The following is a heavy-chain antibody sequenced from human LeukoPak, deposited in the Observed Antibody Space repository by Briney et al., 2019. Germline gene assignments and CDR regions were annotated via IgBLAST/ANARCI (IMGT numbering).Heavy chain of an antibody. CDR3: ARNYDSSGYYYGAPDY. CDR2: INPNSGGT. V-gene: IGHV1-2*02. D-gene: IGHD3-22*01. CDR1: GYTFTGYY. Sequence: RASVKVSCKASGYTFTGYYMHWVRQAPGQGLEWMGWINPNSGGTNYAQKFQGRVTMTRDTSISTAYMELSRLRSDDTAVYYCARNYDSSGYYYGAPDYWGQGTPVTVSS. J-gene: IGHJ4*02.